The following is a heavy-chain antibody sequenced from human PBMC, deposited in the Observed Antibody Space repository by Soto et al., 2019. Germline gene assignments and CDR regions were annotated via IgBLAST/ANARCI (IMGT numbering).Heavy chain of an antibody. D-gene: IGHD6-13*01. CDR1: GFTISSNY. J-gene: IGHJ4*02. Sequence: GGSLRLSCAASGFTISSNYKSWVRQAPGKGLEWVSVIYSGGSTYYADSVKGRFTISRDNSKNTLYLQMNSLRAEDTAVYYGARVGRSSWAYYFDYWGQGTLVTVSS. CDR2: IYSGGST. V-gene: IGHV3-66*01. CDR3: ARVGRSSWAYYFDY.